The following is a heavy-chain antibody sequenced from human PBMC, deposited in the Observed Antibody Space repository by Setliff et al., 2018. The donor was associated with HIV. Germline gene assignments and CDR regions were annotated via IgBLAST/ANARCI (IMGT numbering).Heavy chain of an antibody. J-gene: IGHJ4*02. Sequence: GGSLRLSCAASGFAFSGHQMSWVRQAPGKGLEWVASVNPDGSEASSVGSMKGRFTVSRDNAKNSLSLQMNSLRVEDTAIYYCADPPSGFWGQGTLVTVSS. CDR1: GFAFSGHQ. D-gene: IGHD3-10*01. V-gene: IGHV3-7*01. CDR3: ADPPSGF. CDR2: VNPDGSEA.